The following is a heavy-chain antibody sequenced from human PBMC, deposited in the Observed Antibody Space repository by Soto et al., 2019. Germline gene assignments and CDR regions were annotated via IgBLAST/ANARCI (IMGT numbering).Heavy chain of an antibody. J-gene: IGHJ4*02. CDR3: ARGPSGDSY. CDR1: GGSISSYY. D-gene: IGHD2-15*01. CDR2: IYYSGST. V-gene: IGHV4-59*01. Sequence: ASETLSLTCTVSGGSISSYYWSWIRQPPGKGLEWIGYIYYSGSTNYNPSVKSRVTISVDTSKNQFSLKLSSVTAADTAVYYCARGPSGDSYWGQGTLVTVSS.